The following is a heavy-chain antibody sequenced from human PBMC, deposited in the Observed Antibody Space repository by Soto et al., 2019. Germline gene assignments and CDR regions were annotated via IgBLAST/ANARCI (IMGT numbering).Heavy chain of an antibody. CDR2: VNYSGRP. CDR1: GGSFGGYY. J-gene: IGHJ5*01. V-gene: IGHV4-34*01. D-gene: IGHD1-26*01. Sequence: SETLSLTCGRSGGSFGGYYWTWIRQPPGEGLEWMGEVNYSGRPNYNPSLKSRVTVSLDMTNNSFSLTLNSMTPADTAFYYFARGGGPSPSYFWFDSCGQVTLVTVS. CDR3: ARGGGPSPSYFWFDS.